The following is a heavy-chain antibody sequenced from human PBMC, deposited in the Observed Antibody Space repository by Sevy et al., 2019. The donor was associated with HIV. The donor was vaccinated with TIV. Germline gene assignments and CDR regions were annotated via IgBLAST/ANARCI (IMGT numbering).Heavy chain of an antibody. V-gene: IGHV3-48*01. CDR2: ISSSSSTI. J-gene: IGHJ6*02. CDR1: GFTFSSYS. D-gene: IGHD3-22*01. CDR3: AREFTYDSSGYYYVSPYYYYYYGMDV. Sequence: GGSLRLSCAASGFTFSSYSMNWVHQAPGKGLEWVSYISSSSSTIYYADSVKGRFTISRDNAKNSLYLQMNSLRAEDTAVYYCAREFTYDSSGYYYVSPYYYYYYGMDVWGQGTTVTVSS.